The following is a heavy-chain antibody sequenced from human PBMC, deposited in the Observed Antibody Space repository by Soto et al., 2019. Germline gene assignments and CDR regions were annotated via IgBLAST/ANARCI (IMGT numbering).Heavy chain of an antibody. CDR3: ARDKYYGSGSYYNGPDAFDI. V-gene: IGHV1-2*04. Sequence: ASVKVSFKASGYTFTGYYMHWVRQAPGQGPEWMGWINPNSGGTNYAQKFQGWVTMTRDTSISTAYMELSRLRSDDTAVYYCARDKYYGSGSYYNGPDAFDIWGQGTMVTVSS. D-gene: IGHD3-10*01. CDR2: INPNSGGT. CDR1: GYTFTGYY. J-gene: IGHJ3*02.